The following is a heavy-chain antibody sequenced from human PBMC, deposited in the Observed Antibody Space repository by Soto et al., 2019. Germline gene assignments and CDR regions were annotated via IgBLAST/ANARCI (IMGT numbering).Heavy chain of an antibody. J-gene: IGHJ4*02. CDR3: ARDNEPHYDILTGYYSGIDY. V-gene: IGHV3-30-3*01. CDR1: GFTFSSYA. CDR2: ISYDGSNK. D-gene: IGHD3-9*01. Sequence: QVQLVESGGGVVQPGRSLRRSCAASGFTFSSYAMHWVRQAPGKGLEWVAVISYDGSNKYYADSVKGRFTISRDNSKNTLYLQMNSLRAEDTAVYYCARDNEPHYDILTGYYSGIDYWCQGTLVTVSS.